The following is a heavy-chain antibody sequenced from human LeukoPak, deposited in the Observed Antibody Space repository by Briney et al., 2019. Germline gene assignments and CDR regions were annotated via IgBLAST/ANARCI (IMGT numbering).Heavy chain of an antibody. V-gene: IGHV3-66*01. J-gene: IGHJ3*02. CDR1: GFTVSSSY. Sequence: TGGSLRLSCAASGFTVSSSYMNWVRQAPGKGLEWVSLIFGGGGTYYADSVKGRFTISRDNSKNTLFLQMNSLRAEDTAVYYCARGGVVYPDSFDIWGRGTMVTVSS. CDR2: IFGGGGT. D-gene: IGHD2-15*01. CDR3: ARGGVVYPDSFDI.